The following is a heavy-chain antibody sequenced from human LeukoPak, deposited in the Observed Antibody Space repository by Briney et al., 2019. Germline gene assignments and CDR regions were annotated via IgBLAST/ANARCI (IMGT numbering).Heavy chain of an antibody. D-gene: IGHD2-2*01. CDR3: ARVPKGYCSSTSCRWDY. CDR1: GYTFTGYY. CDR2: INPNSGGT. V-gene: IGHV1-2*02. J-gene: IGHJ4*02. Sequence: ASVKVSCKASGYTFTGYYMHWVRQAPGQGLEWMGWINPNSGGTNYAQKFQGRVTMTRDTSISTAYMELSRLRSDDTAVYYCARVPKGYCSSTSCRWDYWGQGTLVTVSS.